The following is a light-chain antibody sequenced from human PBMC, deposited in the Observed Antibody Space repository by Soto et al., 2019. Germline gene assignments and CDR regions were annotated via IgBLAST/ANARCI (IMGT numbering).Light chain of an antibody. CDR2: AAS. Sequence: DIQMTQSPSSLSASVGDRVTITCRASKGISNYLAWYQQKPGKLPKLLIYAASTLQSGVPSRFSGSGSGTDFTLTISSLHPEDVANYYCQNHNSAPITFGQWTRLEIK. CDR3: QNHNSAPIT. J-gene: IGKJ5*01. CDR1: KGISNY. V-gene: IGKV1-27*01.